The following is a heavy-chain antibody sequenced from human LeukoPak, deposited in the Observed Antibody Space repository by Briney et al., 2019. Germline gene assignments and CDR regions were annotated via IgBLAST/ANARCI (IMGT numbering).Heavy chain of an antibody. D-gene: IGHD3-22*01. Sequence: GGSLRLSCAASGFTFDDYAMHWVRQAPGKGLEWVSGISWNSGSIGYADSVKGRFTISRDNAKNPLYLQMNSLRAEDTALYYCAKVDYYDSSGLRSYFDYWGQGTLVTVSS. CDR3: AKVDYYDSSGLRSYFDY. CDR2: ISWNSGSI. J-gene: IGHJ4*02. V-gene: IGHV3-9*01. CDR1: GFTFDDYA.